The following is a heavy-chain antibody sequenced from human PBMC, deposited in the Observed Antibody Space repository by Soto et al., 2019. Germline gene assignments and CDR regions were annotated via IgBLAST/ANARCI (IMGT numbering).Heavy chain of an antibody. CDR2: ISYDGSNK. D-gene: IGHD5-18*01. CDR3: ARGERGYSYGYLDY. V-gene: IGHV3-30-3*01. CDR1: GFTFSRYA. J-gene: IGHJ4*02. Sequence: QVQLVESGGGVVQPGRSLRLSCAASGFTFSRYAMHWVRQAPGKGLEWVAVISYDGSNKYYADSVKGRFTISRDNSKNTLYLQRNSLRAEDTAVYYCARGERGYSYGYLDYWGQGTLVTVSS.